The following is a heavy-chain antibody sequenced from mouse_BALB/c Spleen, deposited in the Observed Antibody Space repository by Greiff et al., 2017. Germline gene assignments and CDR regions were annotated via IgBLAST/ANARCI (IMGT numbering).Heavy chain of an antibody. CDR1: GFTFSDYY. Sequence: EVQLQESGGGLVKPGGSLKLSCAASGFTFSDYYMYWVRQTPEKRLEWVATISDGGSYTYYPDSVKGRFTISRDNAKNNLYLQMSSLKSEDTAMYYCARDGWDRDYWGQGTTLTVSS. D-gene: IGHD4-1*01. CDR3: ARDGWDRDY. J-gene: IGHJ2*01. V-gene: IGHV5-4*02. CDR2: ISDGGSYT.